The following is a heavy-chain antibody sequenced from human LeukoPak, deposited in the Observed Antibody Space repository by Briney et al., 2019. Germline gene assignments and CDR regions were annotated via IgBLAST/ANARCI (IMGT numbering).Heavy chain of an antibody. V-gene: IGHV3-48*01. Sequence: QPGGSLRLSGAASGFIFSQYSMNWVRQAPGKGLEWVSHIRSSSETFYADSVKGRFTISRDNARNSLCLQMNNLRGEDTAIYYCARDAGNSGYGCDLWGQGTLVTVSS. J-gene: IGHJ5*02. D-gene: IGHD5-12*01. CDR3: ARDAGNSGYGCDL. CDR2: IRSSSET. CDR1: GFIFSQYS.